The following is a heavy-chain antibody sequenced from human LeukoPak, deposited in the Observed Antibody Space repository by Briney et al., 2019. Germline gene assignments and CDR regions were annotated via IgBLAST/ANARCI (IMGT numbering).Heavy chain of an antibody. J-gene: IGHJ3*02. CDR1: GFTVSSNY. V-gene: IGHV3-23*01. CDR2: ISGSGGST. CDR3: AREVTKAFDI. D-gene: IGHD2-8*01. Sequence: GGSLRLSCAASGFTVSSNYMSWVRQAPGKGLEWVSGISGSGGSTYYADSVKGRFTISRDNAKNSLYLQMNSLNAEDTAVYYCAREVTKAFDIWGQGTMVTVSS.